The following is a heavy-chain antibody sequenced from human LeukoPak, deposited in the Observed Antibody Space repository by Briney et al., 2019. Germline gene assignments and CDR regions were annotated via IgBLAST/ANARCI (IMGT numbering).Heavy chain of an antibody. CDR3: ATVASSFYYFDY. Sequence: ASVKVSCKVSGYTFTDYYMHWVQQAPGKGLEWMGLVDPEVGETIYAEKFQGRVTITADTSTDTAYMELSSLRSEDTAVYYCATVASSFYYFDYWGQGTLVTVSS. V-gene: IGHV1-69-2*01. CDR2: VDPEVGET. J-gene: IGHJ4*02. D-gene: IGHD6-6*01. CDR1: GYTFTDYY.